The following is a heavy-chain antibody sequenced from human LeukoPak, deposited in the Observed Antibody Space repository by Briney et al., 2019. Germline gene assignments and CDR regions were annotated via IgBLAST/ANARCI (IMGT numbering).Heavy chain of an antibody. Sequence: GGSLRLSCAASGFIFSNYWMHWVRQAPEKGLVWVSRVNSDGSSTSYVDSVKGRFTISRDNAKNTLYLQMNSLRAEDTAVYYCVRLVYCSGGSCRDYWGQGTLVTVSS. CDR1: GFIFSNYW. CDR2: VNSDGSST. J-gene: IGHJ4*02. V-gene: IGHV3-74*01. CDR3: VRLVYCSGGSCRDY. D-gene: IGHD2-15*01.